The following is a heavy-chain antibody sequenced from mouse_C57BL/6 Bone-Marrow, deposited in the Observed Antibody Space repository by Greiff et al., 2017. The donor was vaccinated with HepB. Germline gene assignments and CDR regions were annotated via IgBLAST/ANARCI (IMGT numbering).Heavy chain of an antibody. Sequence: VKLLQPGAELVKPGASVKLSCKASGYTFTSYWMHWVKQRPGQGLEWIGMIHPNSGSTNYNEKFKSKATLTVDKSSSTAYMQLSSLTSEDSAVYYCAREGYYDYDESFAYWGQGTLVTVSA. CDR2: IHPNSGST. D-gene: IGHD2-4*01. J-gene: IGHJ3*01. CDR3: AREGYYDYDESFAY. V-gene: IGHV1-64*01. CDR1: GYTFTSYW.